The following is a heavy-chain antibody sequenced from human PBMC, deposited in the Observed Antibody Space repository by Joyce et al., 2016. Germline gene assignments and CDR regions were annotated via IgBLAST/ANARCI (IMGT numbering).Heavy chain of an antibody. V-gene: IGHV3-15*01. CDR3: VTGLCIGTACHWDDAFDV. J-gene: IGHJ3*01. CDR1: GFSFRNAW. D-gene: IGHD2-2*01. CDR2: DKSKSQGGTT. Sequence: EVQLVESGGGLVKPGGSLRLSCAASGFSFRNAWVTWVRQAPGEGLAWVGRDKSKSQGGTTDYGAPVKGRFTISRDDSRDTAYLQMNSLKSEDTGVYFCVTGLCIGTACHWDDAFDVWGQGTMVTVSS.